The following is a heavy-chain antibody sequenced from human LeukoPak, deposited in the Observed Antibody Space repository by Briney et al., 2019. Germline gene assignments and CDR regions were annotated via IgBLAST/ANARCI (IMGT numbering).Heavy chain of an antibody. V-gene: IGHV4-34*01. Sequence: SETLSLTCAVYGGSFSGYYWSWIRQPPGKGLDWIGEINHSGSTNHNPSLKSRVTISVATSKNQFSLKLSSVTAADTAVYYCARVCPIVVVPAARYYFDYWGQGTLVTVSS. CDR2: INHSGST. J-gene: IGHJ4*02. CDR3: ARVCPIVVVPAARYYFDY. CDR1: GGSFSGYY. D-gene: IGHD2-2*01.